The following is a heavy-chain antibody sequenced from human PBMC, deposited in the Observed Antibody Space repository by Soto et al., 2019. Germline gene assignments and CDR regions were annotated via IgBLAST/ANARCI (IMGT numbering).Heavy chain of an antibody. D-gene: IGHD6-25*01. Sequence: QVQLVQSGAEVKKPGSSVKVSCQASGGTFNNFAFTWVRQAPGQGLEWLGGIMPVFHTTNIAQTFQDRITVTADDLTTTGYMEMTSLRYDDTAVYYCATATLSPVSATLYHYGMDVWGQGTTVTVSS. CDR2: IMPVFHTT. J-gene: IGHJ6*02. CDR1: GGTFNNFA. V-gene: IGHV1-69*01. CDR3: ATATLSPVSATLYHYGMDV.